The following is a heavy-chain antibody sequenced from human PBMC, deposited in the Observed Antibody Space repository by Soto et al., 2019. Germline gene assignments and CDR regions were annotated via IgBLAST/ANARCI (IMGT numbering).Heavy chain of an antibody. CDR2: ISSSSSYI. CDR1: GFTFSSYS. D-gene: IGHD2-2*01. Sequence: PGGSLRLSCAASGFTFSSYSMNWVRQAPGKGLEWVSSISSSSSYIYYADSVKGRFTISRDNAKNSLYLQMNSLRAKDTAVYYCAREYCSSTSCSHYYFDYWGQGTLVTVSS. CDR3: AREYCSSTSCSHYYFDY. J-gene: IGHJ4*02. V-gene: IGHV3-21*04.